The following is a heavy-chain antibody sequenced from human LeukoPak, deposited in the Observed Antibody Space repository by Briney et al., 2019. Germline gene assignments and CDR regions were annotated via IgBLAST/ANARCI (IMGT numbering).Heavy chain of an antibody. CDR3: ARADGYSPRDAFHI. D-gene: IGHD5-24*01. Sequence: ASVKVSCKASGYTFTGYYMHWVRQAPGQGLEWMGIINPSGGSTTYAQNFQGRVTMTRDMSTSTVYMELRSLRSEDTAVYYCARADGYSPRDAFHIWGQGTMVTVSS. CDR1: GYTFTGYY. V-gene: IGHV1-46*01. J-gene: IGHJ3*02. CDR2: INPSGGST.